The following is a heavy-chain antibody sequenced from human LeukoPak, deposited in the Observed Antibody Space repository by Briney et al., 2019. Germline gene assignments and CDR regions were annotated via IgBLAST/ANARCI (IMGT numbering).Heavy chain of an antibody. CDR3: ASDKYCSSTSCYTGYYYGMDV. D-gene: IGHD2-2*02. CDR1: GGTFSSYA. J-gene: IGHJ6*02. Sequence: SVKVSCKASGGTFSSYAISWVRQAPGQGLEWMGGIIPIFGTANYAQKFQGRATITADESTSTAYMELSSLRSEDTAVYYCASDKYCSSTSCYTGYYYGMDVWGQGTTVTVSS. V-gene: IGHV1-69*01. CDR2: IIPIFGTA.